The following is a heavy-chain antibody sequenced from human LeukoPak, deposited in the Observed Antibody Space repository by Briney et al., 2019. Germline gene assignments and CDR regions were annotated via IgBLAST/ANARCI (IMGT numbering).Heavy chain of an antibody. CDR2: LYSGGNT. D-gene: IGHD4-17*01. Sequence: GGSLRLSCAASGFTVSSDFVIWVRQAPGRGLEWVSILYSGGNTYYTGSVKGRFTISRDNSKNTLFLQMNSLRAEDTAVYYCARQRGTTVTTYQVYWGQGTLVTVSS. J-gene: IGHJ4*02. CDR3: ARQRGTTVTTYQVY. CDR1: GFTVSSDF. V-gene: IGHV3-66*04.